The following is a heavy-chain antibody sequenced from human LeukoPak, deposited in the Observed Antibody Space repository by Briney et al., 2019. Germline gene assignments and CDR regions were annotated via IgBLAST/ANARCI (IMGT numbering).Heavy chain of an antibody. V-gene: IGHV1-2*06. J-gene: IGHJ4*02. CDR3: ARAETGTYYYDSSGSFDY. CDR1: GYTFTGYY. Sequence: ASVKVSCKASGYTFTGYYMHWVRQAPGQRLEWMGRINPNSGGTNYAQKFQGRVTMTRDTSISTAYMELSRLRSDDTAVYYCARAETGTYYYDSSGSFDYWGQGTLVTVSS. CDR2: INPNSGGT. D-gene: IGHD3-22*01.